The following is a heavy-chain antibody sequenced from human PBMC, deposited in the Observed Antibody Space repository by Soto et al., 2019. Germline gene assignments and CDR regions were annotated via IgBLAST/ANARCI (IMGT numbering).Heavy chain of an antibody. CDR2: IDYSGST. Sequence: QVQLQESGPGLVKPSQTLSLTCTVSGGSISSGGYYWSWIRQHPGKGLEWIGYIDYSGSTYYNPCLKSRVTISVDTSKNQFSLKLSSVTAADTAVYYCAASCVGCGGFNYYGMDVWGQGTTVTVSS. CDR3: AASCVGCGGFNYYGMDV. J-gene: IGHJ6*02. CDR1: GGSISSGGYY. D-gene: IGHD2-21*01. V-gene: IGHV4-31*03.